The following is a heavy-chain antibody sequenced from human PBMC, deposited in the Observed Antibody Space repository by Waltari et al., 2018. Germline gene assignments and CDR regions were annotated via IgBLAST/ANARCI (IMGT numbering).Heavy chain of an antibody. Sequence: TISGDSMSSGDWWSWVRQSPEKGLEWIGQIQRSGRTHYNPSFESRVSISIDTSNNQFSLKVSSTTAADTAVYYCARDRGRGIYLDSWGRGTLVTVSA. CDR2: IQRSGRT. CDR1: GDSMSSGDW. D-gene: IGHD2-15*01. J-gene: IGHJ4*02. CDR3: ARDRGRGIYLDS. V-gene: IGHV4-4*02.